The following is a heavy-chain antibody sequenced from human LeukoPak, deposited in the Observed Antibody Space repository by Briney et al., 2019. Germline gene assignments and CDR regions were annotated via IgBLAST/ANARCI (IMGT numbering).Heavy chain of an antibody. CDR2: IYYSGST. J-gene: IGHJ6*03. V-gene: IGHV4-39*07. Sequence: PSETLSLTCTVSGGPISSSSYYWGWIRQPPGKGLEWIGSIYYSGSTYYNPSLKSRVTISVDTSKNQFSLKLSSVTAADTAVYYCARGYSSSWYPYYYYYMDVWGKGTTVTVSS. CDR1: GGPISSSSYY. D-gene: IGHD6-13*01. CDR3: ARGYSSSWYPYYYYYMDV.